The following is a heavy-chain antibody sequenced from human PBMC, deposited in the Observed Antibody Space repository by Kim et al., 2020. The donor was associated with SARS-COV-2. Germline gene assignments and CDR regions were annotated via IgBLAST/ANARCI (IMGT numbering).Heavy chain of an antibody. V-gene: IGHV3-48*02. CDR2: ISGVGDRI. D-gene: IGHD3-22*01. CDR1: GSGFTFSSHS. J-gene: IGHJ4*02. Sequence: GGSLRLSCEASGSGFTFSSHSMNWVRQLPGKRLEWVSYISGVGDRIYYVDSVKGRFIISRDNAKKSLFLQMNSLRDEDTAVYYCARGDDSNAFYYDYWGQGILATVSS. CDR3: ARGDDSNAFYYDY.